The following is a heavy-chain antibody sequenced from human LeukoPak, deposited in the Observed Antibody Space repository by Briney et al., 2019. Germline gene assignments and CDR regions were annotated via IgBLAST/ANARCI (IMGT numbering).Heavy chain of an antibody. V-gene: IGHV4-34*01. CDR1: GGSFSGYY. Sequence: SETLSLTCAVYGGSFSGYYWSWIRQPPGKGLEWIGEINHSGSTNYNPSLKRRVTISVDTSKNQFSLKLSSVTAADTAVYYCARKGSRGSGSYYRKPPYHYYGMDVWGQGTTVTVSS. D-gene: IGHD3-10*01. CDR2: INHSGST. J-gene: IGHJ6*02. CDR3: ARKGSRGSGSYYRKPPYHYYGMDV.